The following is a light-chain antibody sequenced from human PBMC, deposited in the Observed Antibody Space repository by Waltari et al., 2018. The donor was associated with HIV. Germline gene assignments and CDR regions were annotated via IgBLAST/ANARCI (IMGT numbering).Light chain of an antibody. Sequence: QSALTQPPSASGSPGQSVTISCTGTSSDVGGYNYVSWYQQHPGKAPKLMIYEVNKRPSGVPDRCSGSKSGNTASLTVSGLQAEDEADYDCSSYAGSNNRVFGGGTKLTVL. CDR1: SSDVGGYNY. J-gene: IGLJ2*01. CDR2: EVN. CDR3: SSYAGSNNRV. V-gene: IGLV2-8*01.